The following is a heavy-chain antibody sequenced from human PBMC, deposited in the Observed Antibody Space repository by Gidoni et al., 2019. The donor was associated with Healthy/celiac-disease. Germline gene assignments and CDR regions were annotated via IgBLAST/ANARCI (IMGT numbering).Heavy chain of an antibody. J-gene: IGHJ4*02. CDR3: ARVGGLDGRLDY. Sequence: QVHLFLSGAAVKQPGSSLTVPCQASGCTFSSYAISWVRQAPGQGLEWMGRIIPILGIANYAEKFQGRGTMTADKSTSTAYMELSSLRSEDTAVYYCARVGGLDGRLDYWGQGTLVTVSS. D-gene: IGHD3-16*01. CDR1: GCTFSSYA. V-gene: IGHV1-69*04. CDR2: IIPILGIA.